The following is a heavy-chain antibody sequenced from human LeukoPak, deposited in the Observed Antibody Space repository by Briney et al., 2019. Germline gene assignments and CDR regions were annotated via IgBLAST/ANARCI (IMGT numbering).Heavy chain of an antibody. J-gene: IGHJ3*02. CDR3: ARSITMIQRAFDI. D-gene: IGHD3-22*01. CDR1: GGSISSGSYY. V-gene: IGHV4-61*02. CDR2: IYTSGST. Sequence: TSETLSLTCTVSGGSISSGSYYWSWIRQPAGKGLEWIGRIYTSGSTNYNPSLKSRVTISVDTSKNQFSLKLSSVTAADTAVYYRARSITMIQRAFDIWGQGTMVTVSS.